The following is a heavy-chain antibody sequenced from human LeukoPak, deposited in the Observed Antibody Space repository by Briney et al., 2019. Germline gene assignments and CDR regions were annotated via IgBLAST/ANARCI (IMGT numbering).Heavy chain of an antibody. V-gene: IGHV3-48*04. CDR2: ITGSSSTI. Sequence: GGSLRLSCAASGFTFSSYSMNWVRQAPGKGLEWLSYITGSSSTIYYADSVKGRFTISRDNAKNSLYLQMNSLRADDTAVYFCARGLGADFDYWGQGTLVTVSS. CDR1: GFTFSSYS. CDR3: ARGLGADFDY. J-gene: IGHJ4*02.